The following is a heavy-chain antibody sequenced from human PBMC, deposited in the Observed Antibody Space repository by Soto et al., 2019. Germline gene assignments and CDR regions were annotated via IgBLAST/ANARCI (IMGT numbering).Heavy chain of an antibody. Sequence: QEQLVESGGGVVQPGRSLRLSCTASGFTFSTYGIHWVRQAPDKGLEWVAVIWRDGSNKYYADSVKGRFTISRDNSKNTVYLQMNSRRADDTAVYYCAREEVRFPMDVWGQGTTVTVSS. CDR2: IWRDGSNK. CDR1: GFTFSTYG. V-gene: IGHV3-33*01. J-gene: IGHJ6*02. CDR3: AREEVRFPMDV. D-gene: IGHD3-3*01.